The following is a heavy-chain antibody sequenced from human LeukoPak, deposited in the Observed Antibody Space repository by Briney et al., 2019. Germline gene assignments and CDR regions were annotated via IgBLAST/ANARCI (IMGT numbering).Heavy chain of an antibody. D-gene: IGHD6-13*01. Sequence: PGGSLRLSCAASGFTFSSYEMNWVRQAPGKGLEWVSYISSSGSTIYYADSVKGRFTISRDNAKNSLYLQMNSLRAEDTAVYYCAKDPRAYSASWFVSDPWGQGTLVTVSS. CDR1: GFTFSSYE. J-gene: IGHJ5*02. CDR3: AKDPRAYSASWFVSDP. V-gene: IGHV3-48*03. CDR2: ISSSGSTI.